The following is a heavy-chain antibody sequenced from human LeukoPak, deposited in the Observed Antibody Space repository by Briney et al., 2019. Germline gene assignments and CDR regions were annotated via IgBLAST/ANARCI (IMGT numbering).Heavy chain of an antibody. CDR1: GFTFSSYG. Sequence: PGGSLRLSCAASGFTFSSYGMHWVRQAPGKGLEWVAVIWYDGSNKYFADSVKGRFTISRDNSKNTLYLQMNSLRAEDTAVYYCARDEPPLDPWGQGTLVTLSS. V-gene: IGHV3-33*01. J-gene: IGHJ5*02. CDR2: IWYDGSNK. CDR3: ARDEPPLDP.